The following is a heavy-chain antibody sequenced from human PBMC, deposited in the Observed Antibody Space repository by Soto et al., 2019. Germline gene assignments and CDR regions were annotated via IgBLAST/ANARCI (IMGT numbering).Heavy chain of an antibody. CDR3: ARSAAMASFDY. D-gene: IGHD5-18*01. J-gene: IGHJ4*02. CDR1: GYTFTSYG. V-gene: IGHV1-3*01. CDR2: INPGNGNT. Sequence: GASVKVSCKASGYTFTSYGINWVRQAPGRGLEWMGWINPGNGNTKYSQQFQGRVIIDRDTSASTAYMELSSLRSDDTAVYYCARSAAMASFDYWGQGTLVTVSS.